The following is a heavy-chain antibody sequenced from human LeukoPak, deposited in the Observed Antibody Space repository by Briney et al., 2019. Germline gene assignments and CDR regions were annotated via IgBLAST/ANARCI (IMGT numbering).Heavy chain of an antibody. CDR3: ARGKQWLSPLDY. V-gene: IGHV1-8*01. D-gene: IGHD6-19*01. J-gene: IGHJ4*02. CDR2: MNPKSGNT. CDR1: GYTFISYN. Sequence: ASVKVSCKSSGYTFISYNINWVRQATGQGPVWMGWMNPKSGNTGFAQKFQGRVTLTRNTSINTAYMELSSLRAEDTAVYYCARGKQWLSPLDYWGQGTLVTV.